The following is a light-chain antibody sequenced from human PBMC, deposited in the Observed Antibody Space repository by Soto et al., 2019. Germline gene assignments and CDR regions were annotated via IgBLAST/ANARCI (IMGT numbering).Light chain of an antibody. CDR2: DVS. V-gene: IGLV2-14*01. Sequence: QSVLTQPASVSGSPGQSITISCTGTSSDVGGYNYVSWYQQDSGKAPKLMIYDVSNRPSGVSNRFSGPKSGNTASLTISGLQAEDEADYYCGSYASSSTLYVFGTGTKVNLL. CDR1: SSDVGGYNY. CDR3: GSYASSSTLYV. J-gene: IGLJ1*01.